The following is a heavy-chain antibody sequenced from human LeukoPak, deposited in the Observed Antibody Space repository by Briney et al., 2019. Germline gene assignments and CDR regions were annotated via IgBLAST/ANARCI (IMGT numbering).Heavy chain of an antibody. CDR2: IYYSGST. Sequence: KPSETLSLTCTVSGGSISSTSYYWGWIRQPPGKGLEWIGSIYYSGSTYYNPSLKSRVTISLATSKNQFSLKLSSVTAADTAVYYCVRHRYSAYASSDYWGQGTLVTVSS. CDR3: VRHRYSAYASSDY. V-gene: IGHV4-39*01. CDR1: GGSISSTSYY. D-gene: IGHD5-12*01. J-gene: IGHJ4*02.